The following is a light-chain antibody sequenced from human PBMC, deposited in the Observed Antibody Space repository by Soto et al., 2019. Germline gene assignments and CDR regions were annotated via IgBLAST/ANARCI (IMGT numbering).Light chain of an antibody. Sequence: QSALTQPASVSGSPGQSITISCTGTSSDVGGYNYVSWYQQHPGKAPKLMIYEVSNRPSGVSNRFSGSKSGNTASLTISGLQAEDEADYYCSSYTSSSTLLVFG. J-gene: IGLJ2*01. CDR2: EVS. CDR1: SSDVGGYNY. V-gene: IGLV2-14*01. CDR3: SSYTSSSTLLV.